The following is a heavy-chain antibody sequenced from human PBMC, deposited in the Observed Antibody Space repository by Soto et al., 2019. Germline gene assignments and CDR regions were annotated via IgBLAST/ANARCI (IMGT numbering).Heavy chain of an antibody. CDR1: GGSISSSSYY. CDR2: IYYSGST. D-gene: IGHD3-3*01. Sequence: QLQLQESGPGLVKPSETLSLTCTVSGGSISSSSYYWGWIRQPPGKGLEWIGSIYYSGSTYYNPSLESRITISVDSSKNLFSLRLSSATAPDTAVYYCARLTISTDYFGYWGQGSLVTVSS. V-gene: IGHV4-39*01. J-gene: IGHJ4*02. CDR3: ARLTISTDYFGY.